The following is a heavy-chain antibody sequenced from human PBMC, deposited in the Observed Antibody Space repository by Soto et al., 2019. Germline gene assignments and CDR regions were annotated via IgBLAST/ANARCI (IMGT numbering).Heavy chain of an antibody. V-gene: IGHV1-46*01. Sequence: QVDLVQSGAEVKKPGASVTISCKASGSAITRYYIHWVRQAPGRGLEWMGIINPGGGSASYAQKFQDRVTIDKDTSTGTVYMDLRSLRTEDTAFYYCARDTSGSSLNGLDVWGQGTTVNVSS. CDR2: INPGGGSA. CDR3: ARDTSGSSLNGLDV. D-gene: IGHD5-12*01. J-gene: IGHJ6*02. CDR1: GSAITRYY.